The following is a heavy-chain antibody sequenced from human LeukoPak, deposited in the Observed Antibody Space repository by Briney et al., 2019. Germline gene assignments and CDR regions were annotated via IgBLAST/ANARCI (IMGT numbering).Heavy chain of an antibody. CDR2: IKQDGSET. CDR3: AAGAFGGFDY. V-gene: IGHV3-7*01. J-gene: IGHJ4*02. D-gene: IGHD3-16*01. CDR1: GFTFSSYW. Sequence: GGSLRLSCAASGFTFSSYWMSWVRQAPGKGLEWVANIKQDGSETYYVDSVKGRFTISRDNAKNSLYLQMNSLRDEDTAVYYCAAGAFGGFDYWGQGTLVTVSS.